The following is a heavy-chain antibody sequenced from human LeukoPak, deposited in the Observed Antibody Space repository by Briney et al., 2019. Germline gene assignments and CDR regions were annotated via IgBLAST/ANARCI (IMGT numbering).Heavy chain of an antibody. J-gene: IGHJ4*02. CDR1: DYSISSGYGYY. CDR3: ATLVSTRYYFDY. D-gene: IGHD5/OR15-5a*01. V-gene: IGHV4-38-2*02. Sequence: SETLSLTCTVSDYSISSGYGYYWGWIRQPPGKGLEWIGNIYHSGITYYNHFNSSLKSRVAISIDTSKNQFSLRLTSVTAADTAVYFCATLVSTRYYFDYWGQGTLVTVSS. CDR2: IYHSGIT.